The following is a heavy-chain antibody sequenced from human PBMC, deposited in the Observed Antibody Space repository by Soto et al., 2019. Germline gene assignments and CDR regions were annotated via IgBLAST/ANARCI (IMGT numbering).Heavy chain of an antibody. CDR2: ISAYNGNT. CDR1: GYTFTSYG. V-gene: IGHV1-18*01. J-gene: IGHJ4*02. CDR3: ARDNPRHFGELFSAPDY. Sequence: QVPLVQSGAEVKKPGASVKVSCKASGYTFTSYGISWVRQAPGQGLEWMGWISAYNGNTNYAQKLQGRVTMTTDTFTSTAYMELRSLRSDDTAVYYCARDNPRHFGELFSAPDYWGQGTLVTVSS. D-gene: IGHD3-10*01.